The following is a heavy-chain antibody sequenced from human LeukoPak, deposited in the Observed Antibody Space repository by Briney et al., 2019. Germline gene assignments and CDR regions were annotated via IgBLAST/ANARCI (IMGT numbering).Heavy chain of an antibody. D-gene: IGHD3-3*01. CDR2: IKQDGSEK. V-gene: IGHV3-7*01. Sequence: GGSLRLSCAASGFTFSSYWMSWVRQAPGKGLEWVANIKQDGSEKYYVDSVKGRFTISRDNAKNSLYLQMNSLRAEDTAVYYCARELRFLEWLPGHYYYYMDVWGKGTTVTVSS. CDR3: ARELRFLEWLPGHYYYYMDV. J-gene: IGHJ6*03. CDR1: GFTFSSYW.